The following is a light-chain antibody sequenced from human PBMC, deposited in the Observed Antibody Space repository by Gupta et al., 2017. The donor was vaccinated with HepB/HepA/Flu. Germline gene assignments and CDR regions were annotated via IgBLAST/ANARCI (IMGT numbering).Light chain of an antibody. V-gene: IGKV1-39*01. CDR1: QSISSY. CDR3: QQSYTAPLT. CDR2: AAS. Sequence: DIQMTQSPSSLSASVGDRVTITCRASQSISSYLNCYQQKPGKAPNLLIYAASSVQSGVPSRFSGSGSGTDFALTISSLQPEDFATYYCQQSYTAPLTFGGGTKVEIK. J-gene: IGKJ4*01.